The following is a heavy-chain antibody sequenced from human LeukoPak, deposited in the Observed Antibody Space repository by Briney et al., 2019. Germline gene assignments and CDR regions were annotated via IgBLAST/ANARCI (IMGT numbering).Heavy chain of an antibody. D-gene: IGHD5-12*01. CDR2: IYTSGST. J-gene: IGHJ4*02. Sequence: SETLSLTCTVSGGSISSYYWSWIRQPAGKGLEWIGRIYTSGSTNYNPSLKSRVTMSVDTSKNQFSLKLSSVTAVDTAVYYCARVGYSGYDPYYFDYWGQGTLVTVSS. CDR1: GGSISSYY. CDR3: ARVGYSGYDPYYFDY. V-gene: IGHV4-4*07.